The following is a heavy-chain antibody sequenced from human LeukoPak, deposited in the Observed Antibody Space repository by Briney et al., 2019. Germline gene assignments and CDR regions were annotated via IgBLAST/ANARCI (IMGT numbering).Heavy chain of an antibody. CDR1: GFTFSSYA. J-gene: IGHJ5*02. CDR3: ARRDGYNLNWFDP. D-gene: IGHD5-24*01. V-gene: IGHV3-74*01. Sequence: GGSLRLSCAASGFTFSSYAMSWVRQAPGKGLVWVSGINSDGSSTTYADSVKGRFTVSRDNAKNTLYLQMNSLRAEDTAVYYCARRDGYNLNWFDPWGQGTQVTVSS. CDR2: INSDGSST.